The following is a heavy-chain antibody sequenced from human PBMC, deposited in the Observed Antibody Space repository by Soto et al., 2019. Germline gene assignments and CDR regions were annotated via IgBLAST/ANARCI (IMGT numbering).Heavy chain of an antibody. J-gene: IGHJ6*02. CDR3: ARHTAIAAAADYYYGMDV. D-gene: IGHD6-13*01. Sequence: GESLKISCKGSGYSFTSYWIGWVRQMPGKGLEWMGIIYPGESDTRYNPSFQSQVTISADKSISTAYQQRSSMKASDTDMYYCARHTAIAAAADYYYGMDVWGQGTTVTVSS. CDR1: GYSFTSYW. CDR2: IYPGESDT. V-gene: IGHV5-51*01.